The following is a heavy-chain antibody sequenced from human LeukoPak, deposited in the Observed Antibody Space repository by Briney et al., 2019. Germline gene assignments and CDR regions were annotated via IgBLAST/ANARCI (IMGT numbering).Heavy chain of an antibody. Sequence: GASVKVSCKASGYTFTSYAISWVRQAPGQGLEWMGRIIPILGIANYAQKFQGRVTITADKSTSTAYMELSSLRSEDTAVYYCASSGSSDAFDIWGQGTMVTVSS. V-gene: IGHV1-69*04. D-gene: IGHD1-26*01. CDR2: IIPILGIA. CDR3: ASSGSSDAFDI. J-gene: IGHJ3*02. CDR1: GYTFTSYA.